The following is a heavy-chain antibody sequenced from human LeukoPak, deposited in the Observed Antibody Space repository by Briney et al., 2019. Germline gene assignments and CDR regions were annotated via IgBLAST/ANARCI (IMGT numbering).Heavy chain of an antibody. CDR3: ARHGRGYSYGKIDY. CDR2: IYYSGRT. D-gene: IGHD5-18*01. V-gene: IGHV4-39*01. Sequence: SETLSLTCTVSGGSISSSSYYWGWIRQPPGKGLEWIGSIYYSGRTYYNPSLKSQVPISVDTSKNQFSLQLSSGTAADTAVYYCARHGRGYSYGKIDYWGQGTLVTVSS. CDR1: GGSISSSSYY. J-gene: IGHJ4*02.